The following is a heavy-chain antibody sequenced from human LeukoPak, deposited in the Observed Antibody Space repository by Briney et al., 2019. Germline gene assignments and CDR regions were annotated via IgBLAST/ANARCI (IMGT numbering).Heavy chain of an antibody. J-gene: IGHJ4*02. CDR2: IYHSGTT. CDR3: ALARPDTAMGPTLYYFDY. D-gene: IGHD5-18*01. Sequence: SGTLSLTCAVSGTSISLSNWWTWVRQPPGKGLEWIGEIYHSGTTNYNPSLKSRVTISVDTSKNQFSLKLSSVTAADTAVYYCALARPDTAMGPTLYYFDYWGQGTLVTVSS. V-gene: IGHV4-4*02. CDR1: GTSISLSNW.